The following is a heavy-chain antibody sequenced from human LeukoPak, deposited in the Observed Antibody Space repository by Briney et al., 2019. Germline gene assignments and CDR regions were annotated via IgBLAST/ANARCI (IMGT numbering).Heavy chain of an antibody. CDR2: INPNSGGT. V-gene: IGHV1-2*02. J-gene: IGHJ6*02. Sequence: ASVKVSCTASGYTFTGYYMHWVRQAPGQGLEWMGWINPNSGGTNYAQKFQGRVTMTRDTSISTAYMELSRLRSDDTAVYYCARVPGKYYYGSGSKYYYYYGMDVWGQGTTVTVSS. CDR1: GYTFTGYY. CDR3: ARVPGKYYYGSGSKYYYYYGMDV. D-gene: IGHD3-10*01.